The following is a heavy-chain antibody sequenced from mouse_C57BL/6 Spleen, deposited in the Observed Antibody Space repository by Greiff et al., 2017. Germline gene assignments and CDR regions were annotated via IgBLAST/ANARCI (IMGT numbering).Heavy chain of an antibody. D-gene: IGHD2-13*01. CDR1: GFTFSSYA. CDR2: ISDGGSYT. V-gene: IGHV5-4*01. J-gene: IGHJ4*01. Sequence: EVQRVESGGGLVKPGGSLKLSCAASGFTFSSYAMSWVRQTPEKRLEWVATISDGGSYTYYPDNVKGRFTISRDNAKNNLYLQMSHLKSEDKAMXYCAGDPYYAMDYWGQGTSVTVSS. CDR3: AGDPYYAMDY.